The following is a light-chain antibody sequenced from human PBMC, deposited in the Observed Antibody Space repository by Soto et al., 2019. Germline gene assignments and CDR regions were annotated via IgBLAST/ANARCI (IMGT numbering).Light chain of an antibody. V-gene: IGKV3-11*01. J-gene: IGKJ2*01. CDR3: QQRSNWPPYT. CDR1: QSVSTY. CDR2: DAS. Sequence: EIVLTQSPATLSLSPGERATLSCRASQSVSTYLAWYQQKPGQAPRLLIYDASNSATGIPARFSGRGSGTDFTLTIISLEPEDFAVYYCQQRSNWPPYTFGQGTKLEIK.